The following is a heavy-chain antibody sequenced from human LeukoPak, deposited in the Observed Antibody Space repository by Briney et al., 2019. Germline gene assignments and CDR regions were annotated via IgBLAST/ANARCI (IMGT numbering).Heavy chain of an antibody. D-gene: IGHD6-13*01. CDR1: GFTFSSYW. Sequence: GGSLRLSCATSGFTFSSYWMSWVRQAPGKGLEWVSYISSSSSTIYYADSVKGRFTISRDNAKNSLYLQMNSLRAEDTAVYYCARMYSSSWYPQDYWGQGTLVTVSS. CDR3: ARMYSSSWYPQDY. J-gene: IGHJ4*02. V-gene: IGHV3-48*01. CDR2: ISSSSSTI.